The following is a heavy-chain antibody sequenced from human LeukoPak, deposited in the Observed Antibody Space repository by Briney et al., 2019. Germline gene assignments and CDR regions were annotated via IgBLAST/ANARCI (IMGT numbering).Heavy chain of an antibody. CDR3: AELGITMIGGV. V-gene: IGHV3-21*01. CDR1: GFTFSSYS. D-gene: IGHD3-10*02. CDR2: ISSSSSYI. Sequence: PGGSLRLSCAASGFTFSSYSMNWVRRAPGKGLEWVSSISSSSSYIYYADSVKGRFTISRDNAKNSLYLQMNSLRAEDKAVYYCAELGITMIGGVWGKGTTVTISS. J-gene: IGHJ6*04.